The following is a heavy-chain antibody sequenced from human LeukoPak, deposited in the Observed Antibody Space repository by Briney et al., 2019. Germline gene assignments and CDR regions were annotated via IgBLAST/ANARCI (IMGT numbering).Heavy chain of an antibody. J-gene: IGHJ4*02. V-gene: IGHV3-23*01. CDR3: AKHRFESGGYHSTD. Sequence: PGRSLRLSCAASGFTFSSYAMSWVRQAPGKGLAWVSTTSGGSGSTYCADSVKGRFTISRDNSKNTLYLQMNSLRDEDTAVYYCAKHRFESGGYHSTDWGQGTLVTVSS. CDR2: TSGGSGST. D-gene: IGHD3-22*01. CDR1: GFTFSSYA.